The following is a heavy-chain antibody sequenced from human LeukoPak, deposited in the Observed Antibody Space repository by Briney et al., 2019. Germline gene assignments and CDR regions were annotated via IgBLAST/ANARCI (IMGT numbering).Heavy chain of an antibody. CDR3: TRASSSTWSYYYYYMDV. J-gene: IGHJ6*03. CDR2: IKSKTDGGTT. V-gene: IGHV3-15*01. D-gene: IGHD6-13*01. CDR1: GFTFSTYS. Sequence: PGGSLRLSCAASGFTFSTYSMNWVRQAPGKGLEWVGRIKSKTDGGTTDYAAPVKGRFTISRDDSKNTLYLQMNSLKTEDTAVYYCTRASSSTWSYYYYYMDVWGKGTTVTISS.